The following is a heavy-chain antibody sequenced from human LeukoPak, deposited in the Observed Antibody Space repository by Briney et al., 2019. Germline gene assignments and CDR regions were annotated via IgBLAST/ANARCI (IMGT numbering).Heavy chain of an antibody. D-gene: IGHD3-16*01. CDR2: MSGSGGST. CDR1: GFTFSTYA. Sequence: GGSLRLSCAASGFTFSTYAMSWVRQAPGKGLEWVSGMSGSGGSTYYADSVKGRFTISRDNSKNTLFLQMNSLRAEDTAIYYCAKDREYSYVYDAFDIWGQGTLVTVSS. CDR3: AKDREYSYVYDAFDI. V-gene: IGHV3-23*01. J-gene: IGHJ3*02.